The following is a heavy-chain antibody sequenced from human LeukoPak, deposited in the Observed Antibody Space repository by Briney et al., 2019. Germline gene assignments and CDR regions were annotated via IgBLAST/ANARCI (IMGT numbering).Heavy chain of an antibody. Sequence: PGGSLRLSCAASGFTFSNHWMHWVRQAPGKGLMWVSRINRGGSRTDYADSVKGRFTISRDDAKNTLYLQLNSLRAEDTAVYFCARGPNSNWSGLDFWGQGTLLTVSS. V-gene: IGHV3-74*01. CDR1: GFTFSNHW. D-gene: IGHD6-6*01. CDR3: ARGPNSNWSGLDF. CDR2: INRGGSRT. J-gene: IGHJ4*02.